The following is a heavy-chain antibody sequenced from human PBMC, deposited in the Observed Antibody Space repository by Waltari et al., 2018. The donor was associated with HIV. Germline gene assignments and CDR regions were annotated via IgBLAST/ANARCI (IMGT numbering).Heavy chain of an antibody. Sequence: EVQLVESGGDLVQHGGHLRLSCAASGFKFDDFAMHWVRQAPGKCLEWVSGISCKIGNIAYADSVKGRFTISRDNANNSLYLQMSSLRAGDTAFYYCARGPMYRWFDPCGQGTLVTVSS. D-gene: IGHD3-10*02. CDR1: GFKFDDFA. V-gene: IGHV3-9*01. J-gene: IGHJ5*02. CDR2: ISCKIGNI. CDR3: ARGPMYRWFDP.